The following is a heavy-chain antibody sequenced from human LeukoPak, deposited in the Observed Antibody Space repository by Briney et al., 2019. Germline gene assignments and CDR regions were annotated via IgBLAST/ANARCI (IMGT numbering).Heavy chain of an antibody. J-gene: IGHJ6*02. D-gene: IGHD4-23*01. Sequence: GASVKVSCKASGYTFTSYGISWVRQAPGQGLEWMGWISAYNGNTNYAQKLQGRVTMTTDTSTSTAYMELRSLRSDDTAVYYCASTVALGYYYGMDVWGQGITVTVSS. CDR3: ASTVALGYYYGMDV. V-gene: IGHV1-18*01. CDR1: GYTFTSYG. CDR2: ISAYNGNT.